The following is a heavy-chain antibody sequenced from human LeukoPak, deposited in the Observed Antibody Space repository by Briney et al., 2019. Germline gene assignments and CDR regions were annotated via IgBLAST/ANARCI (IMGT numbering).Heavy chain of an antibody. V-gene: IGHV1-69*13. CDR3: ARGVPWFGESYYDY. J-gene: IGHJ4*02. D-gene: IGHD3-10*01. CDR2: IIPIFGTA. Sequence: SVKVSCKASGGTSSSYAISWVRQAPGQGLEWMGGIIPIFGTANYAQKFQGRVTITADESTSTAYMELSSLRSEDTAVYYCARGVPWFGESYYDYWGQGTLVTVSS. CDR1: GGTSSSYA.